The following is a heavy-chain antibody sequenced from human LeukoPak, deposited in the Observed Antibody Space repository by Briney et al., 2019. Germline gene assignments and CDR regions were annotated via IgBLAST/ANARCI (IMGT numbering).Heavy chain of an antibody. CDR3: ARAPYCGGDCYFNWFDP. CDR1: GYTFTSYY. J-gene: IGHJ5*02. V-gene: IGHV1-46*01. Sequence: ASVKVSCRASGYTFTSYYMHWVRQAPGQGLEWMGIINPSGGSTSYAQKFQGRVTMTRDTSISTAYMELSRLRSDDTAVYYCARAPYCGGDCYFNWFDPWGQGTLVTVSS. CDR2: INPSGGST. D-gene: IGHD2-21*02.